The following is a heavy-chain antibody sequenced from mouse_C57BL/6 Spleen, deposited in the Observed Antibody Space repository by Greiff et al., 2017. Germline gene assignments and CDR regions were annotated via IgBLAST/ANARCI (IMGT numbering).Heavy chain of an antibody. Sequence: VKLMASGAELVKPGASVKISCKASGSAFSSYWKNWVKQRPGKGREGIGQIYPGDGDTNYNGKFKGKATLTADKSSSTAYMQLSSLTSEDSAVYFCARDYYDYQGYFDVWGTGTTVTVSS. V-gene: IGHV1-80*01. CDR1: GSAFSSYW. D-gene: IGHD2-4*01. CDR3: ARDYYDYQGYFDV. CDR2: IYPGDGDT. J-gene: IGHJ1*03.